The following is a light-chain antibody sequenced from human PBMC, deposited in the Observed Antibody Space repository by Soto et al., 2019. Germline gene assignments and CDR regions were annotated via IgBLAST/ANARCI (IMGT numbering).Light chain of an antibody. CDR3: QQDYNPLT. CDR2: GAS. J-gene: IGKJ4*01. CDR1: QSIYEK. Sequence: EIVLTQSPATLSVSPGERVTLFCRASQSIYEKLAWYQQKPGQAPRLLIYGASTRATGIPARFSGSGSGTDFTLTISSLQPEDFAVYYCQQDYNPLTFGGGTKV. V-gene: IGKV3D-15*01.